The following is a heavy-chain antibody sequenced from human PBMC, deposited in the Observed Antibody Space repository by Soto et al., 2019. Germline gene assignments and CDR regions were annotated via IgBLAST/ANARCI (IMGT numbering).Heavy chain of an antibody. D-gene: IGHD2-15*01. Sequence: PSETLSLTCAVSGGSFSGYYWSWIRQHPGKGLEWIGEINHSGSTNYNPSLKSRVTISVDTSKNQFSLKLSSVTAADTAVYYCARGEAXLGYCSGGSCYSVWFDPWGQGTLVTVSS. V-gene: IGHV4-34*01. CDR1: GGSFSGYY. J-gene: IGHJ5*02. CDR2: INHSGST. CDR3: ARGEAXLGYCSGGSCYSVWFDP.